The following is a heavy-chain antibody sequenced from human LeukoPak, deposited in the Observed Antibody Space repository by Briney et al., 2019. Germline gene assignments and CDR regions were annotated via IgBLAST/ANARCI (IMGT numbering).Heavy chain of an antibody. CDR3: ASGLSPVAAADY. D-gene: IGHD6-13*01. CDR1: GGSISSSSYY. V-gene: IGHV4-39*07. Sequence: SETLSLTCTVSGGSISSSSYYWGWIRQPPGKGLEWIGSIYYSGSTYYNPSLKSRVTISVDTSKNQFSLKLSSVTAADTAVYYCASGLSPVAAADYWGQGTLVTVSS. J-gene: IGHJ4*02. CDR2: IYYSGST.